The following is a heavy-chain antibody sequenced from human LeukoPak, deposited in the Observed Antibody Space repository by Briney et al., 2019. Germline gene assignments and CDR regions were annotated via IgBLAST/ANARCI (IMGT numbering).Heavy chain of an antibody. J-gene: IGHJ4*02. CDR3: VKDRWVDH. V-gene: IGHV3-64D*06. D-gene: IGHD6-13*01. Sequence: PGGSLRLSCSASGFIFSPYAMHWVRQAPGKGLEYVSSISSGGKTTYYADSVKGRFTISRDNSKNTLYLQVSSLRPEDTAVYYCVKDRWVDHWGQGTLVTVSS. CDR2: ISSGGKTT. CDR1: GFIFSPYA.